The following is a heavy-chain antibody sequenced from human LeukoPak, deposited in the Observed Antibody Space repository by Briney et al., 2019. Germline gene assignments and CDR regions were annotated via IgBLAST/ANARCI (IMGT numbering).Heavy chain of an antibody. D-gene: IGHD6-6*01. Sequence: GGSLRLSCAASGFTFDDYAMHWVRQVPGKGLEWVSGISWNSGNIEYADSVKGRFTISRDNAKKSLFLQMNSLGAEDTALYYCARDPSYSSSSPYFDYWGQGVLVTVSS. CDR2: ISWNSGNI. CDR1: GFTFDDYA. V-gene: IGHV3-9*01. J-gene: IGHJ4*02. CDR3: ARDPSYSSSSPYFDY.